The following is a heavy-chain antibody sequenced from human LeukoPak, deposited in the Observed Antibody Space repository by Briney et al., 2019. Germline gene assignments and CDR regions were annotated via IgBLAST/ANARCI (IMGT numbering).Heavy chain of an antibody. D-gene: IGHD2-15*01. CDR1: GYTFTGYY. CDR2: INPNRGGT. J-gene: IGHJ4*02. Sequence: ASVKVSCKASGYTFTGYYMHWVRQAPGQGLEWMGWINPNRGGTNYAQKFQGRVTMTRDTSISTAYMELSRLRSDDTAVYYCASLGAIQVGVDYWGQGTLVTVSS. V-gene: IGHV1-2*02. CDR3: ASLGAIQVGVDY.